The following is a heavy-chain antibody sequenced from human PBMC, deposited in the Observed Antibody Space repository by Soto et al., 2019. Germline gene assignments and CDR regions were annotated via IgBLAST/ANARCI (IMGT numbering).Heavy chain of an antibody. V-gene: IGHV1-69*01. CDR3: ARDSQTIVGAPLYYFDY. D-gene: IGHD1-26*01. CDR2: IIPILGTA. Sequence: QVQLVQSGAEVKKPGSSVKVSCKASGGTFSSYAISWVRQAPGQGLEWMGGIIPILGTANYAQKFQGRVTITADEATSTAYMELSSLRSEDTAVYYCARDSQTIVGAPLYYFDYWGQGTLVTVSS. CDR1: GGTFSSYA. J-gene: IGHJ4*02.